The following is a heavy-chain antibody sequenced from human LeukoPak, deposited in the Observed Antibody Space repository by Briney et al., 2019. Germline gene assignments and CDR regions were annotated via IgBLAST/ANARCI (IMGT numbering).Heavy chain of an antibody. J-gene: IGHJ2*01. V-gene: IGHV3-11*04. CDR1: GFTFSDYY. Sequence: AGGSLRLSCAASGFTFSDYYMSWIRQAPGKGLEWVSYISSSSSTIYYADSVKGRFTISRDNAKNSLYLQMNSLRAEDTAVYYCARATSPNWYFDLWGRGTLVTVSS. CDR2: ISSSSSTI. CDR3: ARATSPNWYFDL. D-gene: IGHD5-24*01.